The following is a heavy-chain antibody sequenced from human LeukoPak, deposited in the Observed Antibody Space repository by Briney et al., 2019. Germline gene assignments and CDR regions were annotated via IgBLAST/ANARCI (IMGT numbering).Heavy chain of an antibody. J-gene: IGHJ4*02. CDR3: ARGSMVKANDY. CDR2: ISSSSSSTI. V-gene: IGHV3-48*04. D-gene: IGHD5-18*01. CDR1: GFTFSSYS. Sequence: GGSLRLSCAASGFTFSSYSMNWVRQAPGKGLEWVPYISSSSSSTIYYADSVRGRFTISRDNAKNSLYLQMNNLRAEDTAVYYCARGSMVKANDYWGQGTLLTVSS.